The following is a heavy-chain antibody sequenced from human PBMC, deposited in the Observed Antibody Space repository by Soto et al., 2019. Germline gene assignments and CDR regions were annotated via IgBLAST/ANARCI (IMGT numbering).Heavy chain of an antibody. D-gene: IGHD6-19*01. V-gene: IGHV1-18*04. Sequence: GASVKVSCKASGYTFTSNSIGWVRQAPGQGLEWMGWINVYNGNTKYAQQLQGRVTLTTDTSTSTAYMDLRSLRSDDTAVYYCASISSASSGWLPDHWGQGTLVTVSS. CDR3: ASISSASSGWLPDH. J-gene: IGHJ4*02. CDR1: GYTFTSNS. CDR2: INVYNGNT.